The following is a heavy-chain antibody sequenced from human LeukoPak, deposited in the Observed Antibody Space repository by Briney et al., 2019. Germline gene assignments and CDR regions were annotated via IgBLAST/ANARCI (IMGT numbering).Heavy chain of an antibody. J-gene: IGHJ4*02. CDR2: IYSGGST. CDR1: GFIVSSNY. V-gene: IGHV3-53*01. CDR3: ARGSVTIFVGGVDY. Sequence: GGSLRLSCAASGFIVSSNYMSWVRQAPGKGLEWVSIIYSGGSTYYADSVKGRFTISRDNSKNTLYLQMNSLRAEDTAVFYCARGSVTIFVGGVDYWGQGTLVTVSS. D-gene: IGHD3-3*01.